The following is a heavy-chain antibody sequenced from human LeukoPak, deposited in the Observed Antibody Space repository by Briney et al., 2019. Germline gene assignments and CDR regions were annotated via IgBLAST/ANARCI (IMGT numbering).Heavy chain of an antibody. CDR2: IYYTGNT. J-gene: IGHJ4*02. CDR3: TREFTSTSGD. Sequence: SETLSLTCTVSGDSLSSPSHHWAWIRQPPGTGLEWIASIYYTGNTYYNPSLKSRLSISIDASKNYFSLKLSPVTAADTAVYFCTREFTSTSGDWGQGTLVTVSS. D-gene: IGHD1-1*01. V-gene: IGHV4-39*02. CDR1: GDSLSSPSHH.